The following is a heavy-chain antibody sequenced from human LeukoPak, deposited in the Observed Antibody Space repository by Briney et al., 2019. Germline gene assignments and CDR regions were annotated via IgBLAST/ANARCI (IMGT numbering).Heavy chain of an antibody. Sequence: GGSLRLSCAASGFTFSSYWMHWVRQVPGKGLVWVARINPGGSSITYADSVKGRFTISRDNAKNTLYLQMDSPRAEDTGVYYCARSNQADDYWGQGTLVTVSS. CDR1: GFTFSSYW. D-gene: IGHD1-14*01. J-gene: IGHJ4*02. V-gene: IGHV3-74*01. CDR3: ARSNQADDY. CDR2: INPGGSSI.